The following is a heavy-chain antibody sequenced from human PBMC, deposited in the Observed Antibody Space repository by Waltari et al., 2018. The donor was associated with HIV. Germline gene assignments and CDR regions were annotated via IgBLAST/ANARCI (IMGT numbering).Heavy chain of an antibody. CDR1: GGSISSGSYY. J-gene: IGHJ5*02. D-gene: IGHD3-10*01. CDR3: AREGASGPMVRGVHPNWFDP. CDR2: IYTSGST. Sequence: QVQLQESGPGLVKPSQTLSLTCTVSGGSISSGSYYWSWLRQPAGKGLEWIGLIYTSGSTNYNPSLKSRVTISVDTSKNQFSLKLSSVTAADTAVYYCAREGASGPMVRGVHPNWFDPWGQGTLVTVSS. V-gene: IGHV4-61*02.